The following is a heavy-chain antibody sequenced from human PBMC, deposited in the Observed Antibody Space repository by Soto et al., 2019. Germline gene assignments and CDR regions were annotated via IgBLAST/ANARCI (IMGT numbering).Heavy chain of an antibody. J-gene: IGHJ6*03. Sequence: ASVKVSCKASGYTFTSYDINWVRQATGQGLEWMGWMNPNSGNTGNAQKFQGRVTITWNTSIGKAYMELSSLRSEATAEDYCARAIEGGHSSGGSCYSLYYYMDVWGKGTTVTVSS. CDR1: GYTFTSYD. CDR2: MNPNSGNT. CDR3: ARAIEGGHSSGGSCYSLYYYMDV. V-gene: IGHV1-8*01. D-gene: IGHD2-15*01.